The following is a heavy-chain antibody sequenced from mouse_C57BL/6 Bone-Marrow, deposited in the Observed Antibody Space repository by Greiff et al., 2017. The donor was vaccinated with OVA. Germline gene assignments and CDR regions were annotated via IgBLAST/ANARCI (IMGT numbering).Heavy chain of an antibody. V-gene: IGHV1-52*01. CDR1: GYTFTSYW. CDR2: IDPSDSET. CDR3: AREGTVVARAMDY. J-gene: IGHJ4*01. Sequence: VQLQQSGAELVRPGSSVKLSCKASGYTFTSYWMHWVKQRPIQGLEWIGNIDPSDSETHYNQKFKDKATLTVDKSSSTAYMQLSSLTSEDSAVYYCAREGTVVARAMDYWGQGTSVTVSS. D-gene: IGHD1-1*01.